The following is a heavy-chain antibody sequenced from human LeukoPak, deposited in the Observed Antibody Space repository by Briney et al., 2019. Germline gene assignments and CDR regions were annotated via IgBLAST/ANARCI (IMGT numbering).Heavy chain of an antibody. J-gene: IGHJ4*02. V-gene: IGHV1-58*01. D-gene: IGHD3-10*01. Sequence: ASVKVSCKASGFTFTCSAVQWVRQARGQRLEWIGWIVVGSGNTNYAQKFQERVTITRDMSTSTAYMELSSLRSEDTAVYYCAAEIYYGSGSYSLYFDYWGQGTLVTVSS. CDR1: GFTFTCSA. CDR2: IVVGSGNT. CDR3: AAEIYYGSGSYSLYFDY.